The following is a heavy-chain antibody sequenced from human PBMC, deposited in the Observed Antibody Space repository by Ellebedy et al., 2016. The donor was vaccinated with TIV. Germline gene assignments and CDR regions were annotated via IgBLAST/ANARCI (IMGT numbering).Heavy chain of an antibody. J-gene: IGHJ4*02. CDR2: ISSSGDST. CDR3: AHFLGNTMVRGVLTALDY. V-gene: IGHV3-23*01. Sequence: PGGPLRLSCAASGFTFSNYAMNWVRQAPGKGLEWVSGISSSGDSTYYADSVKGRFTVSRDNSKNTLFLQVNSLRAEDTAVYYCAHFLGNTMVRGVLTALDYWGQGALVTVSS. D-gene: IGHD3-10*01. CDR1: GFTFSNYA.